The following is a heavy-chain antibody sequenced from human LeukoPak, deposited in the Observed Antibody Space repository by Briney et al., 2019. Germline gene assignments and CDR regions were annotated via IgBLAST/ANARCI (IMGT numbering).Heavy chain of an antibody. J-gene: IGHJ3*02. V-gene: IGHV1-69*04. CDR3: AREYPRAFDI. CDR1: GGTFSTYT. Sequence: SVKVSCKASGGTFSTYTMIWVRQALGQGLEWMGRIITTLGIANYAQKFQGRVTITADKSTSTAYMELSSLRSEDTAMYFCAREYPRAFDIWGQGTMVTVSS. CDR2: IITTLGIA. D-gene: IGHD2-2*02.